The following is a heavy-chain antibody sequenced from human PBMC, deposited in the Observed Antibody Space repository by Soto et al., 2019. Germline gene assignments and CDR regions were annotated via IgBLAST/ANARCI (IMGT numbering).Heavy chain of an antibody. CDR2: ISPNSGNT. J-gene: IGHJ6*02. CDR1: GYTFTSYG. D-gene: IGHD2-15*01. V-gene: IGHV1-8*02. CDR3: ARVEAARYYYGMDV. Sequence: ASVKVSCKASGYTFTSYGISWVRQAPGQGLEWMGWISPNSGNTNYAQKFQGRVTMTRNTSISTAYMELSSLRSEDTAVYFCARVEAARYYYGMDVWGQGTTVTVSS.